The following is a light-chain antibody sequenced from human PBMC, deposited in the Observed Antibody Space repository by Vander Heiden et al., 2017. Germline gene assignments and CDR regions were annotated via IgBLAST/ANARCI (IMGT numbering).Light chain of an antibody. CDR3: QQSVNNPLIT. Sequence: DIQLTQSPSSLSASIGDRVTITCRASLSISTYLNWYQQKQGKAPKLLIYAASSLQSGVPPRFSGSGYGKEFTLTISSRQPEDCATYYCQQSVNNPLITFGHGTKVHIK. CDR2: AAS. V-gene: IGKV1-39*01. CDR1: LSISTY. J-gene: IGKJ3*01.